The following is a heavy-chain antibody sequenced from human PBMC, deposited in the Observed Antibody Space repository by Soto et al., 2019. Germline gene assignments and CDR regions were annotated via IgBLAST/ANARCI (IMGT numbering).Heavy chain of an antibody. D-gene: IGHD2-8*02. CDR1: GGSFSGYY. CDR2: INHSGST. Sequence: QVQLQQWGAGLLKPSETLSLTCAVYGGSFSGYYWTWIPQPPGTGLEWIGEINHSGSTNYNPSLKSRVTISVDTSKNQFSLKLTSVTAADTAVYYCARDKITGLFDYWGQGTRVTVSS. V-gene: IGHV4-34*01. J-gene: IGHJ4*02. CDR3: ARDKITGLFDY.